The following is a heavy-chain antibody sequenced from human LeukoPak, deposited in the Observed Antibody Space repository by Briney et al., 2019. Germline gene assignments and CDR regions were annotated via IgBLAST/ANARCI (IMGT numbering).Heavy chain of an antibody. V-gene: IGHV3-23*01. J-gene: IGHJ4*02. D-gene: IGHD1-26*01. CDR3: ARGVGSGSRLRAGDY. Sequence: AGGSLRLSCAASGFTFSSYAMSWVRQAPGEGLEWVSAISDSGGSTYYADSVKGRFTISRDNSMNTLYLQMNSLRAEDTAVYYCARGVGSGSRLRAGDYWGQGTLVTVSS. CDR1: GFTFSSYA. CDR2: ISDSGGST.